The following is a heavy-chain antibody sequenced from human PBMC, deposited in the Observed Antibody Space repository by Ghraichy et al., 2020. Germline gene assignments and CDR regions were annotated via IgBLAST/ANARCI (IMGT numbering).Heavy chain of an antibody. V-gene: IGHV3-21*01. CDR3: ARQGSGYYKIFDY. D-gene: IGHD3-3*01. J-gene: IGHJ4*02. CDR2: INPRSNYI. Sequence: LSLTCAASGFTFSSYSINWVRQAPGKGLEWVSCINPRSNYIYYADSVKGRFTISRDNAKNLLYLQMNSLRAEDTAVYYCARQGSGYYKIFDYWGQGILVTVSS. CDR1: GFTFSSYS.